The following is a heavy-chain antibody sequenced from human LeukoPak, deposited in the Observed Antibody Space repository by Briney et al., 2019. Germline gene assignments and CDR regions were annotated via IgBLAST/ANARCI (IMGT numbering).Heavy chain of an antibody. CDR1: GGTFSSYA. CDR3: ARTPDSSGYYMYYFDY. Sequence: SVTVSCKASGGTFSSYAISWVRQAPGQGLEWMGGIIPIFGTANYAQKFQGRVTITADESTSTAYMELSSLRSEDTAVYYCARTPDSSGYYMYYFDYWGQGTLVTVSS. D-gene: IGHD3-22*01. V-gene: IGHV1-69*01. CDR2: IIPIFGTA. J-gene: IGHJ4*02.